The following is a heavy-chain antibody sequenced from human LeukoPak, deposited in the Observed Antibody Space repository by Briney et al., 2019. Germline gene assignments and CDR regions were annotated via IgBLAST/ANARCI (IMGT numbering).Heavy chain of an antibody. CDR1: GFTFSSYA. CDR2: NGGSGAGT. CDR3: AKNGGDSYGTGHFDY. V-gene: IGHV3-23*01. D-gene: IGHD5-18*01. J-gene: IGHJ4*02. Sequence: GGSLRLSCAASGFTFSSYAMTWVRQAPGKGLEWVSANGGSGAGTYYADSVKGRFTISRDNSKNTLYLQMNSLRVEDTAVYYCAKNGGDSYGTGHFDYWGQGTLVTVSS.